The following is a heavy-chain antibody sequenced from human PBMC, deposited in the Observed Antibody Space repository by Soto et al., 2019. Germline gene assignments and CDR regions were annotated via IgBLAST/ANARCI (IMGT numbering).Heavy chain of an antibody. CDR3: ARDSANVLLWFGELSATSYYYYGMDV. CDR2: TYYRSKWYN. D-gene: IGHD3-10*01. V-gene: IGHV6-1*01. J-gene: IGHJ6*02. Sequence: SQTLSLTCAISGDSVSSNSAAWNWIRQSPSRGLEWLGRTYYRSKWYNDYAVSVKSRITINPDTSKNQFSLQLNSVTPEDTAVYYCARDSANVLLWFGELSATSYYYYGMDVWGQGTTVTVSS. CDR1: GDSVSSNSAA.